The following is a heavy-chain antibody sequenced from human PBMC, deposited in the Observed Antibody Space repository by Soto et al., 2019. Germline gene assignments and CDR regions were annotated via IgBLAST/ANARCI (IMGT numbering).Heavy chain of an antibody. Sequence: QVHVLQSGAEVQKPGASVKVSCKTSGYTFNDFGITWVRQAPGLGLEWLGWIYSKAGKMNFAPKFQNRVIMTTDTSTSTAFMELTSLTFDDSAIYFCARDIAVDIDYWGQGTLVTVS. CDR1: GYTFNDFG. V-gene: IGHV1-18*01. D-gene: IGHD2-15*01. CDR3: ARDIAVDIDY. CDR2: IYSKAGKM. J-gene: IGHJ4*02.